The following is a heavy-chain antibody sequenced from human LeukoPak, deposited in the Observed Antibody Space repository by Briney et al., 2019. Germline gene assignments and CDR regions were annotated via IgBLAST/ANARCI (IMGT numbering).Heavy chain of an antibody. Sequence: PGGSLRLSCAASGFTFSNYAMSWVLQAPGKGLEWVSAISGSGGSTYYADSVKGRFTISRDNSKNTLYLQMNSLRAEDTAVYYCAKDHVLLWFGELLPQAHDYWGQGTLVTVSS. CDR2: ISGSGGST. D-gene: IGHD3-10*01. J-gene: IGHJ4*02. CDR3: AKDHVLLWFGELLPQAHDY. CDR1: GFTFSNYA. V-gene: IGHV3-23*01.